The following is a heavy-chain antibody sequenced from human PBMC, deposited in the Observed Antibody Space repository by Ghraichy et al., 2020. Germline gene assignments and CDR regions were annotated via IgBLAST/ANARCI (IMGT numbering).Heavy chain of an antibody. D-gene: IGHD3-3*01. CDR1: GGSFSGYY. Sequence: SETLSLTCAVYGGSFSGYYWSWIRQPPGKGLEWIGEINHSGSTNYNPSLKSRVTISVDTSKNQFSLKLSSVTAADTAVYYCARGSRGPSGYASSYYYYGMDVWGQGTTVTVSS. CDR3: ARGSRGPSGYASSYYYYGMDV. CDR2: INHSGST. J-gene: IGHJ6*02. V-gene: IGHV4-34*01.